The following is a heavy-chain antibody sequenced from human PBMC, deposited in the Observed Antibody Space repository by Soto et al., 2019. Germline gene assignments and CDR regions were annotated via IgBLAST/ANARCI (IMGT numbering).Heavy chain of an antibody. D-gene: IGHD3-10*01. Sequence: SETLSLTCTVSDGSFSSGSYYWSWIRQPPGKGLEWIGYIYYSGSTNYNPSLKSRVTISVDTSKNQFSLKLSSVTAADTAVYYCARGPLSYGSAFDIWGQGTMVTVSS. V-gene: IGHV4-61*01. J-gene: IGHJ3*02. CDR2: IYYSGST. CDR3: ARGPLSYGSAFDI. CDR1: DGSFSSGSYY.